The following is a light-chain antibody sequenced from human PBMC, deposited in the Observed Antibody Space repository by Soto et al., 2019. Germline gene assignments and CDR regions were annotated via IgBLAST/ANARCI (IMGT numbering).Light chain of an antibody. Sequence: QSVLTQPASVSGSPGQSITISCTGTSSDVGSYNLVSWYQQHPGKAPKLMIYEVSKRPSGVSNRFSGSKSGNTASLTISGLQAEDETDYYCCSYAGSSTYVFGXGTKVTVL. CDR1: SSDVGSYNL. V-gene: IGLV2-23*02. CDR3: CSYAGSSTYV. J-gene: IGLJ1*01. CDR2: EVS.